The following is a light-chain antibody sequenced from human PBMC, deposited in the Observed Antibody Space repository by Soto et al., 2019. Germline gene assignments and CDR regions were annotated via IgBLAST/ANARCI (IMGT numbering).Light chain of an antibody. CDR1: QSVRSSY. Sequence: EIVLTQSPGTLSLSLGERATLSCRASQSVRSSYLAWYQQKPGQAPRLLIYDASTRATGVPARFSGSGSGTNFTLTISRLEPEDFAVYYCQQYGKLPRTFGQGTKVDIK. CDR3: QQYGKLPRT. CDR2: DAS. V-gene: IGKV3-20*01. J-gene: IGKJ1*01.